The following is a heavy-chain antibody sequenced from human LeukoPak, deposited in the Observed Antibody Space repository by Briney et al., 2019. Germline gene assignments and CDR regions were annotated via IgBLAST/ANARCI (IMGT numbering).Heavy chain of an antibody. Sequence: SETLSLTCTVSGGSISSSSYYWGWIRQPPGKGLEWIGSIYYSGSTYYNPSLKSRVTISVDTSKNQFSLKLSSVTAADTAVYYCARFNSGSYQHYFDYWGQGTLVTVSS. D-gene: IGHD1-26*01. CDR1: GGSISSSSYY. CDR3: ARFNSGSYQHYFDY. V-gene: IGHV4-39*07. J-gene: IGHJ4*02. CDR2: IYYSGST.